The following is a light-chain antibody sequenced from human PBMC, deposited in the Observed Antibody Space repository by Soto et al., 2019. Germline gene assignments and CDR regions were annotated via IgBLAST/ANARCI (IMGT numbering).Light chain of an antibody. CDR3: AVWDDSLNGRWV. V-gene: IGLV1-44*01. CDR2: SNN. Sequence: QSVLTQPPSASGTPGQRVTISCSGSSSNIGSNTVNWYQQLPGTAPKLLIYSNNQRPSGVPDRFSGSKSGSSASLAISGLQSEDEADSYCAVWDDSLNGRWVFGGGTKLTVL. J-gene: IGLJ3*02. CDR1: SSNIGSNT.